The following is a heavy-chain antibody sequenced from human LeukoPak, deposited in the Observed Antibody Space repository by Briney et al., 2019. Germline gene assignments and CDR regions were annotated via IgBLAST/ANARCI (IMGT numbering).Heavy chain of an antibody. Sequence: GGSLRLSCAASGFTFSSYWMSWVRQSRGKGLEGVANIKPDGSEKYIMHSVKGRFTISRDNAKNSLYLEMNSLRAEDTAEYFCARERRYYCSGSTYPYYDYWGQGTLVTVSS. V-gene: IGHV3-7*01. J-gene: IGHJ4*02. CDR2: IKPDGSEK. CDR3: ARERRYYCSGSTYPYYDY. CDR1: GFTFSSYW. D-gene: IGHD3-10*01.